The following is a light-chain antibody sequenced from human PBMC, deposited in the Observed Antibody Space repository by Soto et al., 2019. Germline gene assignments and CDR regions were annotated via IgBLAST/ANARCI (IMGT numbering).Light chain of an antibody. Sequence: DIQLTQSPSFLSASVGDRVTITCRASQDISSHLAWYQQKPGKAPKLLIYAASTLQSGVPSGFGGSGSGTEVTLTITSLQPEDFATYYCQQVKTYQLTFGGGTKVEIK. CDR3: QQVKTYQLT. CDR2: AAS. CDR1: QDISSH. J-gene: IGKJ4*01. V-gene: IGKV1-9*01.